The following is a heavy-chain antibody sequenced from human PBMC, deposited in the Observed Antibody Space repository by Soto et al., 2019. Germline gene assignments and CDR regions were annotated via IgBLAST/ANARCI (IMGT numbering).Heavy chain of an antibody. CDR2: INAGNGNT. J-gene: IGHJ4*02. CDR1: GYTFTSYA. Sequence: ASVKVSCKASGYTFTSYAMHWVRQAPGQMLEWMGWINAGNGNTKYSQKFQGRVTITRDTSASTAYMELSSLRSEDTAVYYCARGAPRDDFWSGYYRGGGKFDYWGQGTLVTVSS. CDR3: ARGAPRDDFWSGYYRGGGKFDY. V-gene: IGHV1-3*01. D-gene: IGHD3-3*01.